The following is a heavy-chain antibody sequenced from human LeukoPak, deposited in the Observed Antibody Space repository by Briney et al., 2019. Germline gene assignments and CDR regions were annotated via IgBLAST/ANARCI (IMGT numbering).Heavy chain of an antibody. Sequence: GGSLRLSCAASGFTFSSYSMNWVRQAPGKGLEWVSSISSSSSYIYYADSVKGRFTISRDNAKNSLYLQMNSLRDEDTAVYYCARGGYNPQYYYYAMDVWGQGTTVTVSS. J-gene: IGHJ6*02. D-gene: IGHD5-18*01. V-gene: IGHV3-21*01. CDR2: ISSSSSYI. CDR1: GFTFSSYS. CDR3: ARGGYNPQYYYYAMDV.